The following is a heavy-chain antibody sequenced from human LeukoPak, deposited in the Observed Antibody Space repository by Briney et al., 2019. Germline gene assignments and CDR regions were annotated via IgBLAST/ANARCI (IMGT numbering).Heavy chain of an antibody. V-gene: IGHV3-21*01. CDR2: ISSNSAYI. Sequence: GGSLRLSCAASGXTFSSYSMNWVRQAPGKGLEWVSSISSNSAYIYYADSVKGRFTISRDNAKNSLYLQLNSLSAEDTAVYYCARDFVVVAAATSLDYWGQGTLVTVSS. D-gene: IGHD2-2*01. CDR1: GXTFSSYS. CDR3: ARDFVVVAAATSLDY. J-gene: IGHJ4*02.